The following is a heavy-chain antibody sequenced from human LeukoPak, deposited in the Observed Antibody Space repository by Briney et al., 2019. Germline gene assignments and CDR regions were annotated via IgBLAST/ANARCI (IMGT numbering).Heavy chain of an antibody. CDR1: GGSFSGYY. CDR3: ARLGVQLWTRGWFDP. V-gene: IGHV4-34*01. J-gene: IGHJ5*02. D-gene: IGHD5-18*01. Sequence: SETLSLTCAVYGGSFSGYYWSWLRQPPGKGLEWIGEINHSGSTNYNPSLKSRVTISVDTSKNQFSLKPSSVTAADTAVYYCARLGVQLWTRGWFDPWGQGTLVTVSS. CDR2: INHSGST.